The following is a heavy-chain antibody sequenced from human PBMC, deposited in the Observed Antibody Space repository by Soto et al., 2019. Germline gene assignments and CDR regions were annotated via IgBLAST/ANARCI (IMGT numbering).Heavy chain of an antibody. V-gene: IGHV4-31*03. J-gene: IGHJ5*02. D-gene: IGHD6-6*01. CDR2: IYYSGRT. CDR3: ARGSFSSSSSWFDP. Sequence: QVQLQESGPGLVKPSQTLSLTCTVSGGSISSGGYYWSWIRQHPGKGLEWIGYIYYSGRTYYNPSLHSRVSIAVDTTENQFSLKLISVTAADTSVYYCARGSFSSSSSWFDPWGRGTLVTVSS. CDR1: GGSISSGGYY.